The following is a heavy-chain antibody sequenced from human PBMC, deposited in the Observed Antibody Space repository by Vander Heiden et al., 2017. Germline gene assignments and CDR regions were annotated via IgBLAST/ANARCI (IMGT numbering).Heavy chain of an antibody. V-gene: IGHV3-33*01. CDR3: ARCPKFDTWFFDY. D-gene: IGHD3-22*01. Sequence: QVQLVESGGGVVKPGRSLRLSCEASGFTLSNYAIHWVRQAPGKVLEWVAVMWYDGSYKYYADSVKGRFTISRDSSKNTLYLQMDSLRAEDTALYYCARCPKFDTWFFDYWGQGTLVTVSS. CDR1: GFTLSNYA. J-gene: IGHJ4*02. CDR2: MWYDGSYK.